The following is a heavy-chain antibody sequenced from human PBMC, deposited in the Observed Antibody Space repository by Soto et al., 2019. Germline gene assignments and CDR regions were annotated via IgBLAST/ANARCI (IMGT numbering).Heavy chain of an antibody. V-gene: IGHV1-58*01. J-gene: IGHJ4*02. D-gene: IGHD3-22*01. CDR3: AAESDSSGYYPSLDY. Sequence: GASVEVSWKASGFTFTSSAVRWVRQARGQRLEWIGWIVVGSGNTNYAQMFQERVTITRDMSTSTAYMELSSLRSEDTAVYYCAAESDSSGYYPSLDYWGQGTLVTVSS. CDR1: GFTFTSSA. CDR2: IVVGSGNT.